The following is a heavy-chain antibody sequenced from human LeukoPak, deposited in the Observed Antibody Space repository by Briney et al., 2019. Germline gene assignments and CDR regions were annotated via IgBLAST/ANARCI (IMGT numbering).Heavy chain of an antibody. J-gene: IGHJ4*02. Sequence: GGSLRLSCAASGFTFSIYWMTWVRQAPGKGLEWVANIKEDGSEKHYVDPVKARFSISRDNARNSLHLQMNSLRVEDTAVYYCARAQSSGLDNWGQGTLVTVSS. CDR2: IKEDGSEK. CDR1: GFTFSIYW. CDR3: ARAQSSGLDN. V-gene: IGHV3-7*01. D-gene: IGHD6-25*01.